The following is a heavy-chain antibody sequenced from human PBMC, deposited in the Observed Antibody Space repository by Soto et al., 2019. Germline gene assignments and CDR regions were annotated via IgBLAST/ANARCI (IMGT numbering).Heavy chain of an antibody. Sequence: EVYLVESGGGLVQPGRSLRLSCAASGFTFGGYAMHWVRQAPGKGLEWVSGISWSSDSTGYADSVKGRFTISRDNAKNSLYLQRNSLRAEDTALYYCTKVAGGGRFSFDFWGQGTMVTVSS. CDR3: TKVAGGGRFSFDF. CDR2: ISWSSDST. J-gene: IGHJ3*01. D-gene: IGHD3-16*01. CDR1: GFTFGGYA. V-gene: IGHV3-9*01.